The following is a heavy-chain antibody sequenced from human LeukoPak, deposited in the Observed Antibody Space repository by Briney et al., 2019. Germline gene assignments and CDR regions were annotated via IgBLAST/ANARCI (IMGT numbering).Heavy chain of an antibody. V-gene: IGHV5-51*01. CDR1: GYSLTSYW. D-gene: IGHD6-19*01. CDR2: IWPGDSET. CDR3: ARQSTSSSGNDY. J-gene: IGHJ4*02. Sequence: GESLKISCKGSGYSLTSYWIGWVRQMPGKGLEWMGIIWPGDSETRYSLSFQGQVTMSVDKSISTAYLQWSSLKASDTAMYFCARQSTSSSGNDYWGQGTLVTVSS.